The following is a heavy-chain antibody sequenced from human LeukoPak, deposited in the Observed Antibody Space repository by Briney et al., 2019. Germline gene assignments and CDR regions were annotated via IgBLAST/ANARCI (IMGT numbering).Heavy chain of an antibody. V-gene: IGHV3-15*07. D-gene: IGHD3-10*01. Sequence: GGSLTLSCAVSGFSVNSAWMNWARQAPGKGLEWVGRFSDTGTTEYAAPVKGRFTVSRDSKNTLYLQMNSLKDVDTALYHCTRGHYGPWGQGTLVTVSS. CDR2: FSDTGTT. J-gene: IGHJ5*02. CDR3: TRGHYGP. CDR1: GFSVNSAW.